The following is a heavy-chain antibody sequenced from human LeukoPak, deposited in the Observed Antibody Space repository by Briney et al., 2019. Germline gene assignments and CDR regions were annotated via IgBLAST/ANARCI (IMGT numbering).Heavy chain of an antibody. CDR2: INPNNDGT. CDR1: GYTFTGYY. V-gene: IGHV1-2*02. D-gene: IGHD3-22*01. CDR3: ARGLDISVYYFGGVDP. Sequence: ASVKVSCKASGYTFTGYYMHWVRQAPGQGLEWMGWINPNNDGTNYAQKFQGRVTMTRDTSINTAYMELSRLRSDDTAVYYCARGLDISVYYFGGVDPWGQGTLVTVSS. J-gene: IGHJ5*02.